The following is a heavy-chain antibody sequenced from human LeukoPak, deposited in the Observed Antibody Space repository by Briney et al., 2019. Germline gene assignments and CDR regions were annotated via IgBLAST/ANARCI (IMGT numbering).Heavy chain of an antibody. Sequence: ASVKVSCKASGGTFSSYAISWVRQAPGQGLEWMGGIIPIFGTANYAQKFQGRVTITTDESTSTAYMELSSLRSEDTAVYYCSRHRSGSLEGRAFDIWGQGTVVTVSS. V-gene: IGHV1-69*05. J-gene: IGHJ3*02. CDR3: SRHRSGSLEGRAFDI. CDR1: GGTFSSYA. D-gene: IGHD1-26*01. CDR2: IIPIFGTA.